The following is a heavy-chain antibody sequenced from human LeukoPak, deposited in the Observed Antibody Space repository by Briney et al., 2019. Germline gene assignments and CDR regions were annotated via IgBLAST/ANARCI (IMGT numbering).Heavy chain of an antibody. Sequence: SETLSLTCTVSGGSIGLYHWTWIRQPPGKGLEWIGYVYYNGSTKYNLSLKSRVTIPIDTSKNQFSLKLRSLTAADSAVYYCARDRAAGSDWLDPWGQGTLVTVSS. CDR1: GGSIGLYH. CDR3: ARDRAAGSDWLDP. J-gene: IGHJ5*02. D-gene: IGHD3-10*01. V-gene: IGHV4-59*01. CDR2: VYYNGST.